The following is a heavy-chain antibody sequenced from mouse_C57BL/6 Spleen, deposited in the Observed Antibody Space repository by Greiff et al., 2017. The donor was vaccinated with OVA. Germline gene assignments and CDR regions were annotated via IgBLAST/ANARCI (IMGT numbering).Heavy chain of an antibody. D-gene: IGHD1-3*01. V-gene: IGHV5-17*01. J-gene: IGHJ1*03. CDR1: VFTFRDSV. CDR2: ISSGSSTI. CDR3: ARKVAQDFDV. Sequence: HLVESGGCLLTPVGSLTLSCAASVFTFRDSVIHLFRHAPEKGLEWVAYISSGSSTIYYADTVKGRFTISRDNAKNTLFLQMTSLRSEDTAMYYCARKVAQDFDVWGTGTTVNVSS.